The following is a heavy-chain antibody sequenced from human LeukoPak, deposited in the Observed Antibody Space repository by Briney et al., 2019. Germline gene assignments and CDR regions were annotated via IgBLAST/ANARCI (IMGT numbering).Heavy chain of an antibody. CDR3: ASQEVLYDFWSGYYSIQTYYYYGMDV. J-gene: IGHJ6*01. CDR2: ISGSGSTI. V-gene: IGHV3-48*03. Sequence: PGGSLRLSCAASGFTFSSCEMNWVRQAPGKGLEWVSFISGSGSTIYYADSVKGLFTICRDNAKNSLYLQMNSLRAEDTAVYYCASQEVLYDFWSGYYSIQTYYYYGMDVWGQGSTVTVPS. CDR1: GFTFSSCE. D-gene: IGHD3-3*01.